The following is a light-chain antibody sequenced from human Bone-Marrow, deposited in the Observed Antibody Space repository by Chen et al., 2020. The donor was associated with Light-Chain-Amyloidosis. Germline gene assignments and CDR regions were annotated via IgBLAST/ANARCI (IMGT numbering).Light chain of an antibody. V-gene: IGKV1-33*01. CDR3: QQYDNLPRT. J-gene: IGKJ1*01. CDR1: KDITTY. Sequence: DIQMTQSPSSLSASVGDRVTITCQASKDITTYLNWYQQKPGRAPKLLIYDASNLEIGVPPRFSGSGSGTDFTFTISGLQPEDFASYYCQQYDNLPRTFGRGTTVEVK. CDR2: DAS.